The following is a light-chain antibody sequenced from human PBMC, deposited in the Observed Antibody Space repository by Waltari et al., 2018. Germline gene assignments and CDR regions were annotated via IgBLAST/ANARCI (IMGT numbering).Light chain of an antibody. V-gene: IGKV3-20*01. J-gene: IGKJ1*01. CDR3: QKYGTLPGT. CDR2: EAS. CDR1: QTINIY. Sequence: CSADQTINIYFACYQQKVAQPPRILIYEASSRANGSPDRFCGSGSGTDFSLTISSLEPEDFAVYYCQKYGTLPGTFGQGTKVEI.